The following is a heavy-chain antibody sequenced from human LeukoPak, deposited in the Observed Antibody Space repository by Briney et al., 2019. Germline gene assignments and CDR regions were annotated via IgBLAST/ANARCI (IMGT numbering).Heavy chain of an antibody. CDR3: ARGSKYYYDSSGYYWFDY. CDR2: INHSGSA. V-gene: IGHV4-34*01. D-gene: IGHD3-22*01. CDR1: GGSFSGYY. J-gene: IGHJ4*02. Sequence: SETLSLTCAVSGGSFSGYYWTWIRQPPGKGLEWIGEINHSGSANYNPSLKSRVTISLDTSKNQFSLKLSSVTAADTAVYYCARGSKYYYDSSGYYWFDYWGQGTLVTVSS.